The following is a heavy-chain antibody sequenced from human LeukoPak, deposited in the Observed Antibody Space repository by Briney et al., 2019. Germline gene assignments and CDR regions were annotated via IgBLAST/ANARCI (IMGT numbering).Heavy chain of an antibody. CDR3: ARMEIPRAIFDY. D-gene: IGHD2-2*02. CDR1: GFTFSSYS. J-gene: IGHJ4*02. V-gene: IGHV3-21*01. Sequence: GGSLRLSCAASGFTFSSYSMNWVRQAPGKGLEWVSSISSSSSYIYYADSVKGRFTISRDNAKNSLYLQMNSLRAEDTAVYYCARMEIPRAIFDYWGQGTLVTVSS. CDR2: ISSSSSYI.